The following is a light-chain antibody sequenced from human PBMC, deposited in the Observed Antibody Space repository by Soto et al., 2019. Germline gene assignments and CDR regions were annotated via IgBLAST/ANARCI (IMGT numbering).Light chain of an antibody. V-gene: IGKV1-5*01. J-gene: IGKJ1*01. CDR3: QQYNGYSTWT. Sequence: DIQMTQSPSTLSASVGDRVTITCRASQSISSWLAWYQQKPGKAPKLLIYDASSLESGVPSRFSGSGSGTEFTLTISSLQPDDFATYYCQQYNGYSTWTVGQGNKVGIK. CDR1: QSISSW. CDR2: DAS.